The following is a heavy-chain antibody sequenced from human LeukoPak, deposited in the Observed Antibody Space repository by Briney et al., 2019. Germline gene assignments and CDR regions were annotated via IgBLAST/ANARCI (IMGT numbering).Heavy chain of an antibody. Sequence: TPSETLSLTCTVSGGSISSGNYYWNWIRQPPGKGLEWIGEINHSGSTNYNPSLKSRVTISVDTSKNQFSLKLSSVTAADTAVYYCARSPMRAAAGFVHWGQGTLVTVSS. J-gene: IGHJ4*02. CDR1: GGSISSGNYY. V-gene: IGHV4-39*07. CDR3: ARSPMRAAAGFVH. CDR2: INHSGST. D-gene: IGHD6-13*01.